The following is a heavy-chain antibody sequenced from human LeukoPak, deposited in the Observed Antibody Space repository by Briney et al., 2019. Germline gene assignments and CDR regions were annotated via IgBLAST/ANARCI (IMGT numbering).Heavy chain of an antibody. D-gene: IGHD3-10*01. J-gene: IGHJ3*02. CDR3: ARDPDGSGPFAFDI. Sequence: PSQTLSLTCAVSGGSISSGGYSWSWIRQPPGKGLEWIGYIYHSGSTYYNPSLKSRVTISVDRSKNQFSLKLSSVTAADTAVYYCARDPDGSGPFAFDIWGQGTMVTVSS. CDR2: IYHSGST. CDR1: GGSISSGGYS. V-gene: IGHV4-30-2*01.